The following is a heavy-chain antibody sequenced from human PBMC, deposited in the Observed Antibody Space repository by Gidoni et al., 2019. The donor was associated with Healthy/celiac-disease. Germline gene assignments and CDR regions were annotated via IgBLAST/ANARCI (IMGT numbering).Heavy chain of an antibody. V-gene: IGHV3-48*02. D-gene: IGHD3-9*01. J-gene: IGHJ4*02. CDR1: GFTLRSYS. CDR3: ARVYYDILTGPDY. Sequence: EVQLVESGGVLVQPGGSLTLSCAASGFTLRSYSMNWVRPAPGKGLEWVSYISSSRSTIYYADAVKGRFTITRDNAKNSLYLQMNSLRDEDTAVYYCARVYYDILTGPDYWGQGTLVTVSS. CDR2: ISSSRSTI.